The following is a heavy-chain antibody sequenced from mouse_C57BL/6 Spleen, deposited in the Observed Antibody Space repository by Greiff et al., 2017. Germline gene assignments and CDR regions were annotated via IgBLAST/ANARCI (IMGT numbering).Heavy chain of an antibody. CDR3: AREGLTGKGWFAY. V-gene: IGHV1-82*01. J-gene: IGHJ3*01. D-gene: IGHD4-1*01. CDR1: GYAFSSYW. CDR2: IYPGDGDT. Sequence: QVQLQQSGPELVKPGASVKISCKASGYAFSSYWMNWVKQRPGKGLEWIGRIYPGDGDTNYNGKFKGKATLTADKSSSTAYMQLSSLTSEDSAVYFCAREGLTGKGWFAYWGQGTLVTVSA.